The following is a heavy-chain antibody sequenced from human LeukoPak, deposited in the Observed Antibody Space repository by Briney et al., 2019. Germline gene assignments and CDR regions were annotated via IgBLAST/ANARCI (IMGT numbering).Heavy chain of an antibody. CDR2: ISHSGST. J-gene: IGHJ4*02. V-gene: IGHV4-34*01. CDR3: ERGRNGYCSSTSCYRFDY. CDR1: GGSFSGYY. Sequence: SETLSLTCAVYGGSFSGYYWSWIRQPPGKGLGWIGDISHSGSTNYNPSLKSRVTISADTSKNQFSLKLSSVTAADTAVYYCERGRNGYCSSTSCYRFDYWGQGTLVTVSS. D-gene: IGHD2-2*01.